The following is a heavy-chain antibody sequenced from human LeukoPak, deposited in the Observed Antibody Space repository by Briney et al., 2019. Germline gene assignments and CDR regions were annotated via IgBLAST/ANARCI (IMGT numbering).Heavy chain of an antibody. V-gene: IGHV3-30*02. CDR1: GFTFSSYG. J-gene: IGHJ1*01. CDR3: AKDYDYVWGSYGWYFQH. Sequence: PGGSLRLSCAASGFTFSSYGMRWVRQAPGKGLEWVAFIRYDGSNKYYADSVKGRFTISRDNSKNTLYPQMNSLRAEDTAVYYCAKDYDYVWGSYGWYFQHWGQGTLVTVSS. D-gene: IGHD3-16*02. CDR2: IRYDGSNK.